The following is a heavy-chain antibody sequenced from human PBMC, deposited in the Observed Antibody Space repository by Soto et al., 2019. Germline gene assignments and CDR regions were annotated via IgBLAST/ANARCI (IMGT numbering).Heavy chain of an antibody. J-gene: IGHJ4*02. CDR2: INADGTST. Sequence: GGSLRLSCAASGFTFSNSWMHWVRQVSGKGLEWVSRINADGTSTSYADSVKCRFTISRDNAKNTLYLHVNSLRAEDTAVYYCVKVLARGVGVPRFYFDSWGQGALVTVSS. V-gene: IGHV3-74*01. CDR3: VKVLARGVGVPRFYFDS. D-gene: IGHD2-2*01. CDR1: GFTFSNSW.